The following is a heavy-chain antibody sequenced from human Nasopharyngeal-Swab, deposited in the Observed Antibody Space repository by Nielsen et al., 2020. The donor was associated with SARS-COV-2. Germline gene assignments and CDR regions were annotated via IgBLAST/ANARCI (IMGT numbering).Heavy chain of an antibody. D-gene: IGHD3-22*01. CDR2: INHSGST. CDR3: ARGPLVVVTIAPFDY. Sequence: WIRQPPGKGLEWIGEINHSGSTNYNPSLKSRVTISVDTSKNQFSLKLSSVTAADTAVYYCARGPLVVVTIAPFDYWGQGTLVTVSS. V-gene: IGHV4-34*01. J-gene: IGHJ4*02.